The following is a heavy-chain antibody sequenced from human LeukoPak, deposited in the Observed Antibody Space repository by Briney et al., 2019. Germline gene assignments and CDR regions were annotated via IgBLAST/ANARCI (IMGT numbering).Heavy chain of an antibody. D-gene: IGHD4-23*01. Sequence: SGTLSLTCTVSGYSISSGYYWGWIRQPPGKGLEWIGSIYHSGSTYYNPSLKSRVTISVDTSKNQFSLKLSSVTAADTAVYYCARWVGGWFDPWGQGTLVTVSS. CDR1: GYSISSGYY. CDR2: IYHSGST. J-gene: IGHJ5*02. CDR3: ARWVGGWFDP. V-gene: IGHV4-38-2*02.